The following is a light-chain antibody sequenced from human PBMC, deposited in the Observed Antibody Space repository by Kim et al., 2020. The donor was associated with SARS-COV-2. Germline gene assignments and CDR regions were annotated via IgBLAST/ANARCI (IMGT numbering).Light chain of an antibody. Sequence: ASVGDRVTITCRASQDIGNFLAWYQQKPRKVPRVLIYAASALHSGVPSRFSGSGSGTDFTLTISSLQPEDVGSYYCLKYNSAPWTFGHGTKVEIK. CDR3: LKYNSAPWT. CDR2: AAS. V-gene: IGKV1-27*01. J-gene: IGKJ1*01. CDR1: QDIGNF.